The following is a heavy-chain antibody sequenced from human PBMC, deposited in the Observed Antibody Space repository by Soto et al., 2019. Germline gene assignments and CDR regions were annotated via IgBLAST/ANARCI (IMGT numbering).Heavy chain of an antibody. CDR1: GFIFNSYA. V-gene: IGHV3-23*01. D-gene: IGHD2-21*02. J-gene: IGHJ4*02. Sequence: DVQLLESGGGLVQPGGSLRLSCAASGFIFNSYAMSWVRQTPGKGLEWVSSISGSRGTTYYADSVRGRFTISRDNSKNMLFLQMSSLRAEDTGVYYCAKVKYVVVVTGIPYYFDYWGQGTLVRVSS. CDR2: ISGSRGTT. CDR3: AKVKYVVVVTGIPYYFDY.